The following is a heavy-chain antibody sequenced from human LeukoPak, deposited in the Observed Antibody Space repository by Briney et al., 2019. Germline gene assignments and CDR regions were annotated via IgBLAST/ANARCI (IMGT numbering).Heavy chain of an antibody. CDR3: SRMGYDYEGSGYYYIPYNYYMDV. CDR1: GFTFSGSD. Sequence: PGGSLRLSCAASGFTFSGSDMHWVRQASGKGLEWVGRIRSKGNSYASAYAASVKGRFTSSSDESKQTAYLQTDSRKTEDTAVCYCSRMGYDYEGSGYYYIPYNYYMDVWGKGTAVTISS. J-gene: IGHJ6*03. V-gene: IGHV3-73*01. CDR2: IRSKGNSYAS. D-gene: IGHD3-22*01.